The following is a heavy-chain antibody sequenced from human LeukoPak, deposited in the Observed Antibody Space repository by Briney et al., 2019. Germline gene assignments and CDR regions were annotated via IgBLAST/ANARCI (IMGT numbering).Heavy chain of an antibody. D-gene: IGHD5/OR15-5a*01. Sequence: SETLSLTCTVSGGSISSSTYYWGWIRQSPGKGLEWIGSIFSGRTTYYNPSLNDRVTIFVVTSKNQFSLQLNSVTAADTSVYYCVRHDGRGGSTMGALDSWGQGSLVTVSS. J-gene: IGHJ4*02. CDR3: VRHDGRGGSTMGALDS. V-gene: IGHV4-39*01. CDR2: IFSGRTT. CDR1: GGSISSSTYY.